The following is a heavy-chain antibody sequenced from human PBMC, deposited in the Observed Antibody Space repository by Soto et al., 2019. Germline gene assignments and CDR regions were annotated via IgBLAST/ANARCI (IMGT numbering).Heavy chain of an antibody. Sequence: ASVKVSCKASGYTFTSYGISWVRQAPGQGLEWMGWISAYNGNTNYAQKLQGRVTMTTDTSTSTAYMELRSLRSDDTAVYYCARDGRLGYCSGGSCPQDFDYRGQGTLVTVSS. D-gene: IGHD2-15*01. CDR1: GYTFTSYG. CDR3: ARDGRLGYCSGGSCPQDFDY. J-gene: IGHJ4*02. CDR2: ISAYNGNT. V-gene: IGHV1-18*01.